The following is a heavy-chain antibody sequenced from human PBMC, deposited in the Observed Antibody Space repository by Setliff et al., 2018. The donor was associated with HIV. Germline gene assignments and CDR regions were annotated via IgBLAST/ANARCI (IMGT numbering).Heavy chain of an antibody. CDR2: IYYSGLT. V-gene: IGHV4-59*11. J-gene: IGHJ5*02. CDR3: ARERLTFGEFANWFDP. D-gene: IGHD3-10*01. Sequence: SETLSLTCTVSGDSINSHYWTWIRQPPGKGLEWIGYIYYSGLTSYNPSPKSRVAISVDTSKNQFSLKLRSVTAADTAVYYCARERLTFGEFANWFDPWGQGTLVTVSS. CDR1: GDSINSHY.